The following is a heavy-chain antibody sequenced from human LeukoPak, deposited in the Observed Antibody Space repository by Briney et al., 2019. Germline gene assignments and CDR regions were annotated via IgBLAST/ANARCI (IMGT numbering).Heavy chain of an antibody. V-gene: IGHV3-30*04. D-gene: IGHD4-23*01. CDR1: GFTFSNYA. Sequence: PGGSLRLSCAPSGFTFSNYAMHWVRQAPGKGLEWVAVISYAGSNEHYADSVKGRFTISRDNSKNTLYLQMNSLRAEDTAVYYCAKDGNPADNLGNYYYMDVWGKGTTVTVSS. CDR2: ISYAGSNE. CDR3: AKDGNPADNLGNYYYMDV. J-gene: IGHJ6*03.